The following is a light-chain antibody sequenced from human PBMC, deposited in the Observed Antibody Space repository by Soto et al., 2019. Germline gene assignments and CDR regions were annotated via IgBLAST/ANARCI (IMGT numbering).Light chain of an antibody. CDR1: QSVGSSY. CDR3: QQYRSSTRMCA. Sequence: EIVLTQSPGTLSLSPGARATLSCRASQSVGSSYLAFYQQKPGQAPRLLISGASSKASGIPDRFSGSGSGTELTLTITIREQEDVAVYYCQQYRSSTRMCAFGQGTKLEIK. V-gene: IGKV3-20*01. CDR2: GAS. J-gene: IGKJ2*02.